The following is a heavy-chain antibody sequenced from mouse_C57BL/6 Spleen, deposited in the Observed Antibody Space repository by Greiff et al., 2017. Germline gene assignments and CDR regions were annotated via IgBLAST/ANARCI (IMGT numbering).Heavy chain of an antibody. D-gene: IGHD1-1*01. CDR3: ARRSVVAGGWDY. J-gene: IGHJ2*01. CDR1: GYTFTSYW. Sequence: QVQLQQSGAELVKPGASVKLSCKASGYTFTSYWMHWVKQRPGQGLEWLGMIPPNSGSTTYNEKFKGKATLTVDKSSSTAYMQLSSLTSEDSAVYNCARRSVVAGGWDYWGQGTTLTVSS. V-gene: IGHV1-64*01. CDR2: IPPNSGST.